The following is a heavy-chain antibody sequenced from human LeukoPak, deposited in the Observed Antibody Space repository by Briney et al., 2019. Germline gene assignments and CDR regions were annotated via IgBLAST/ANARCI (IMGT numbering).Heavy chain of an antibody. V-gene: IGHV4-34*01. J-gene: IGHJ5*02. Sequence: PSETLSLTCAVYGGSFSGYYWSCIRQPPGKGLEWIGEINHSGSTNYNPSLKSRVTISVDTSKNQFSLKLSSVTAADTAVYYCARDRHFPIPYDSSGYYFGRGNWFDPWGQGTLVTVSS. CDR3: ARDRHFPIPYDSSGYYFGRGNWFDP. D-gene: IGHD3-22*01. CDR2: INHSGST. CDR1: GGSFSGYY.